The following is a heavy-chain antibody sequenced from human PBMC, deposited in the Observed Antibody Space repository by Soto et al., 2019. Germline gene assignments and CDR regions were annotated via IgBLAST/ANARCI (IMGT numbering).Heavy chain of an antibody. J-gene: IGHJ4*02. D-gene: IGHD5-12*01. CDR2: ILPIFGTA. V-gene: IGHV1-69*12. CDR3: ARDRRDGYNPFDY. CDR1: GGTFSRYA. Sequence: VQLVQSGAEVKKPGSSVKVSCKASGGTFSRYANSWVRQSPGQGLEWMGGILPIFGTANYAQKFQGRVTITADDSTSTASMGLSSLRSEVTAVYYCARDRRDGYNPFDYWGQGTLVTVSS.